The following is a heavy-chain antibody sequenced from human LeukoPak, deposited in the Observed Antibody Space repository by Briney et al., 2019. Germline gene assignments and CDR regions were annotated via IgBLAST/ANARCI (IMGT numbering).Heavy chain of an antibody. CDR3: AREDDTGRYMGDDAFDI. J-gene: IGHJ3*02. V-gene: IGHV1-69*06. D-gene: IGHD1-26*01. CDR2: IIPMSDTA. Sequence: SVKVSFKASGGTFNSYAISWVRQAPGQGLEWMGGIIPMSDTANYPQKFRGRLTITADIPTSTVYMELSSLRSEDTAVYYCAREDDTGRYMGDDAFDIWGQGTMVTVSS. CDR1: GGTFNSYA.